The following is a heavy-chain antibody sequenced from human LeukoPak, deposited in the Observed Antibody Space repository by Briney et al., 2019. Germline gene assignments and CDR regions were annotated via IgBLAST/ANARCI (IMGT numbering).Heavy chain of an antibody. CDR3: ARGGGLDV. CDR2: INHNGNAN. CDR1: GFTFSSYW. J-gene: IGHJ6*02. V-gene: IGHV3-7*03. D-gene: IGHD3-16*01. Sequence: PGGSLRLSCAASGFTFSSYWMNWARQAPGKGLEWVASINHNGNANYYVDSVKGRFTISRDNAKNSLYLQTSNLRAEDTAVYFCARGGGLDVWGQGATVTVSS.